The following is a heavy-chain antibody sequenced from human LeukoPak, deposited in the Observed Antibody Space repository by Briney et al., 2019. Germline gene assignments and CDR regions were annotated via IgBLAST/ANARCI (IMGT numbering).Heavy chain of an antibody. V-gene: IGHV3-23*01. Sequence: GGSLRLSCAASGFTFSSYAMSCVRQAPGKGLEWISSMSGGGGVTYYADSVKGLFTVSRDNSKNMLYLQMNSLRAEDTDVYYCAKALTDELMSRSHYDFWSGYHPSGTVYYYMDVWGKGTTVTVSS. J-gene: IGHJ6*03. D-gene: IGHD3-3*01. CDR1: GFTFSSYA. CDR2: MSGGGGVT. CDR3: AKALTDELMSRSHYDFWSGYHPSGTVYYYMDV.